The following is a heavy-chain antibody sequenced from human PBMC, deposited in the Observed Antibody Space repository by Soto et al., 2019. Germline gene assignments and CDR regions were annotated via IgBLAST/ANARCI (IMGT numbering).Heavy chain of an antibody. V-gene: IGHV3-7*01. CDR2: IKQDGSEK. Sequence: EVQLLESGGALVQPGGSLRLSCAASGFTFSRYWMSWVRQAPGKGLEWVANIKQDGSEKYYVDSVKGRFTISRDNAKNSLYLQMNSLRAEDTAVYYCARDGYYDILTGPIDYWGQGTLVTVSS. J-gene: IGHJ4*02. D-gene: IGHD3-9*01. CDR1: GFTFSRYW. CDR3: ARDGYYDILTGPIDY.